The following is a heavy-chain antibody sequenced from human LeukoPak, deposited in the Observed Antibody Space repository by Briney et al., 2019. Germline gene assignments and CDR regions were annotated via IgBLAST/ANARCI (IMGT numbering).Heavy chain of an antibody. J-gene: IGHJ6*03. CDR1: GYTFTGYY. Sequence: ASVKVSCKASGYTFTGYYMHWVRQAPGQGLEWMGWINPNSGGTNYAQEVQGRVTMTRDLSISRAYMELRRLRSDDTAVYDCARQPVSTMVRGETFYYYMDVWGKGTTVTISS. CDR3: ARQPVSTMVRGETFYYYMDV. CDR2: INPNSGGT. V-gene: IGHV1-2*02. D-gene: IGHD3-10*01.